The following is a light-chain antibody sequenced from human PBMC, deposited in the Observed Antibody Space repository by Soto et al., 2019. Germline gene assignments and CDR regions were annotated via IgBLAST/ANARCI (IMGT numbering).Light chain of an antibody. CDR3: GTWDSGLRAVV. Sequence: QSVLTQPPSVSAAPGQKVTISCSGSSSNIGNNYVSWYQQLPGTAPKLLIYDNYHRPSAIPDRFSGSKSGTSATLAITGLQTGDEADYYCGTWDSGLRAVVFGGGTKVTVL. CDR1: SSNIGNNY. J-gene: IGLJ2*01. CDR2: DNY. V-gene: IGLV1-51*01.